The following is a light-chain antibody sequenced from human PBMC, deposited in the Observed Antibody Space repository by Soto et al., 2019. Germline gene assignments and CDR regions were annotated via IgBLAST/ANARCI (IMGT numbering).Light chain of an antibody. V-gene: IGLV2-14*01. CDR3: SSYTSNSSLYV. J-gene: IGLJ1*01. CDR2: EVS. CDR1: SSDVGGYNY. Sequence: QSALTQPASVSASPGQSVTISCTGTSSDVGGYNYVSWYQQYPGKAPKLMIYEVSNRPSGVSNRFSGSKSGNTASLTISGLQAEDEADYYCSSYTSNSSLYVFGTGTKVTVL.